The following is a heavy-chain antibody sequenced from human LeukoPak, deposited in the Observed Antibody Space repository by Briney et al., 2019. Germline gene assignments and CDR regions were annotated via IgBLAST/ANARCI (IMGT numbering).Heavy chain of an antibody. CDR1: GYTFTSFD. D-gene: IGHD4-17*01. V-gene: IGHV1-8*01. CDR2: MNPNSGIT. Sequence: ASVKVSCKASGYTFTSFDINWVRQATGQGLEWMGYMNPNSGITGYAQKFQGRVTMTRDTSISTAYMELSSLRSEDTAVYYCARDAYGATVTSSYWFFDLWGRGTLVTVSS. J-gene: IGHJ2*01. CDR3: ARDAYGATVTSSYWFFDL.